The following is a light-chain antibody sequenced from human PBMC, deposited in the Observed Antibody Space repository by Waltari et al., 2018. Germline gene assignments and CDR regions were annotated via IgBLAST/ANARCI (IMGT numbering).Light chain of an antibody. J-gene: IGKJ1*01. CDR1: QTINTW. Sequence: DIQMTQSPSTLSASVGDRVTITCRASQTINTWLAWYQQKPGKVPKLLIYRASTLQSGVPSRFSGTGSGTEFTLTISSLQPDDFATYFCQQYSSLWTFGPGTKVEI. CDR3: QQYSSLWT. V-gene: IGKV1-5*03. CDR2: RAS.